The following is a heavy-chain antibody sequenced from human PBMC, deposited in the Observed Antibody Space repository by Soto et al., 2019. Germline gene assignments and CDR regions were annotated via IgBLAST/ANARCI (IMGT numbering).Heavy chain of an antibody. Sequence: PSETLSLTCAVYGGSFSGYYWSWIRQPPGKGLEWIGEINHSGSTNYNPSLKSRVTMSVDMSKNQFSLRLTSVTAADTAVYYCARVFPSYCGGDCSYFDSWGQGTLVTVSS. CDR3: ARVFPSYCGGDCSYFDS. CDR1: GGSFSGYY. D-gene: IGHD2-21*02. CDR2: INHSGST. J-gene: IGHJ4*02. V-gene: IGHV4-34*01.